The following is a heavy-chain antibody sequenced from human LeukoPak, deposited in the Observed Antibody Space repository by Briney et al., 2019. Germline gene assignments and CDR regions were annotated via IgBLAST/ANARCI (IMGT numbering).Heavy chain of an antibody. CDR1: GYTCISYG. Sequence: ASVKVSCKASGYTCISYGISWVRQAPGQRLECMGWISAYNGNSNSAQKLQGRVTMTTDTSTSTPYMELRRLRSDDTPVYNFARDRGYCSGGSCYSSFDYWGQGTLVTVSS. V-gene: IGHV1-18*01. D-gene: IGHD2-15*01. CDR2: ISAYNGNS. CDR3: ARDRGYCSGGSCYSSFDY. J-gene: IGHJ4*02.